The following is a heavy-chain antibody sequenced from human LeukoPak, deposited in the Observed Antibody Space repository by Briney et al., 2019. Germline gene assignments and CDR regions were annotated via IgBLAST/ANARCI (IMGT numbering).Heavy chain of an antibody. CDR3: AKDVPFDYYDSSGYYSWGFDI. D-gene: IGHD3-22*01. Sequence: GGSPRLSCAASGFTFSSYAMSWVRQAPGKGLEWVSAISGSGGSTYYADSVKGRFTISRDNSKNTLYLQMNSLRAEDTAVYYCAKDVPFDYYDSSGYYSWGFDIWGQGTMVTVSS. J-gene: IGHJ3*02. V-gene: IGHV3-23*01. CDR1: GFTFSSYA. CDR2: ISGSGGST.